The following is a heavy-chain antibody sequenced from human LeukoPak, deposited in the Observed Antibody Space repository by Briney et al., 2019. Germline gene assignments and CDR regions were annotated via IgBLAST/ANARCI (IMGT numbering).Heavy chain of an antibody. CDR3: ARGKGAVAGTLRY. J-gene: IGHJ4*02. V-gene: IGHV3-30*04. CDR1: GFTFSSYA. Sequence: GGSLRLSCAASGFTFSSYAMHWVRQAPGKGLEWVAVISYDGSNKYYADSVKGRFTISRDNSKNTLYLQMNSLRAEDTAVYYCARGKGAVAGTLRYWGQGTLVTVSS. D-gene: IGHD6-19*01. CDR2: ISYDGSNK.